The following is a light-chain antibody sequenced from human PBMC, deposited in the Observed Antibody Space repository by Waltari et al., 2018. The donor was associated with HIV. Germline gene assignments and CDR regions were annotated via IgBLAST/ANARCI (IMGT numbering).Light chain of an antibody. CDR1: QNINIW. V-gene: IGKV1-5*03. J-gene: IGKJ1*01. CDR3: LQYNSYSWT. CDR2: KAS. Sequence: DIQMTQSPSTLSAFVVDSVTIPCRASQNINIWLAWYQQKSGRPPKLLIYKASTLESGVPSRFSGSGSGTGTEFTLTISGLQPDDFATYYCLQYNSYSWTFGQGTRVEIK.